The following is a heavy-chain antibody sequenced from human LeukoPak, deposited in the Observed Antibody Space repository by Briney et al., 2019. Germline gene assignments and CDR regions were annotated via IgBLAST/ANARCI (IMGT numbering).Heavy chain of an antibody. V-gene: IGHV4-59*12. CDR2: IYYSGST. Sequence: SETLSLTCTVSGGSISSYYWSWIRQPPGKGLEWIGYIYYSGSTNYNPSLKSRVTISVDTSKNQFSLKLSSVTPEDTAVYYCARDQLELPFYYYYGMDVWGQGTTVTVSS. D-gene: IGHD1-7*01. CDR3: ARDQLELPFYYYYGMDV. J-gene: IGHJ6*02. CDR1: GGSISSYY.